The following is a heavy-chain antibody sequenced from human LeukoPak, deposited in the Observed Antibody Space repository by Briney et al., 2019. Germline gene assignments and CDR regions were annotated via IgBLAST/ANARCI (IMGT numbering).Heavy chain of an antibody. V-gene: IGHV1-69*06. CDR3: ARDKSGWLHRGSQGLVDY. Sequence: GASVKVSCKASGGTFSSYAISWVRQAPGQGLEWMGGIIPIFGTANYAQKFQGRVTITADKSTSTAYMELSSLRSEDTAVYYCARDKSGWLHRGSQGLVDYWGQGTLVTVSS. CDR1: GGTFSSYA. J-gene: IGHJ4*02. CDR2: IIPIFGTA. D-gene: IGHD6-19*01.